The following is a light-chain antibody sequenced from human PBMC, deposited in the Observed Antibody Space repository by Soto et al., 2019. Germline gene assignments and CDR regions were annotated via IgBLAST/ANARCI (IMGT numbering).Light chain of an antibody. J-gene: IGKJ5*01. CDR1: QDIRGA. V-gene: IGKV1-13*02. Sequence: AIQVTQSPSSLSASVGDRVTITCRASQDIRGALAWYQQNPGKAPKLLIYDVSTVQSGVPSRFSGRGSGTEFTLTITSLQPEDLATYYCQQFNIYPITFGQGTRLHI. CDR2: DVS. CDR3: QQFNIYPIT.